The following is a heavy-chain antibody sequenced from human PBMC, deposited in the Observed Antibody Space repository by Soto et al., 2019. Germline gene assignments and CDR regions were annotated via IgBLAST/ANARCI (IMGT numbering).Heavy chain of an antibody. CDR3: ARGLLNHSWYYYYLDV. D-gene: IGHD3-10*01. V-gene: IGHV4-59*08. Sequence: SETLSLTCTVSGGSISSYYWSWIRQPPGKGLEWIGYIYYRGSTNYNPSLKSRVTISVDTSKNQFALKRSSVTAADTAVYYCARGLLNHSWYYYYLDVWGKGTTVTVSS. J-gene: IGHJ6*03. CDR2: IYYRGST. CDR1: GGSISSYY.